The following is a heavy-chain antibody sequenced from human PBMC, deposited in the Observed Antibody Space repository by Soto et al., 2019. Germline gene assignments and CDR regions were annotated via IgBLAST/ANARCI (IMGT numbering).Heavy chain of an antibody. V-gene: IGHV2-5*02. CDR3: AHRRELGTAWAYGAVDI. J-gene: IGHJ3*02. D-gene: IGHD3-10*01. Sequence: QITLKESGPTLVKPTQTLTLTCTFSGFSLSTSGVGVGWIRQPPGKALEWLALIYWDDDKRYSPSVRSRLTITKDTSENQVVLTMTNMDPVDTATYYCAHRRELGTAWAYGAVDIWGQGTMVTVSS. CDR2: IYWDDDK. CDR1: GFSLSTSGVG.